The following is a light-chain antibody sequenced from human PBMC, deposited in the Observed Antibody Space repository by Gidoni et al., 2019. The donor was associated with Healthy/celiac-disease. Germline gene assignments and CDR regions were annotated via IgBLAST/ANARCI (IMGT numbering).Light chain of an antibody. J-gene: IGKJ1*01. V-gene: IGKV1-39*01. CDR1: QSISSY. Sequence: DIQMTQSPSSLSASVGERVTITCRASQSISSYLNWYQQKPGKAPKLLIYAASSLQSGVPSRFSGSGSGTDFTLTISSLQPEDFATYYCQQSYSTLGTFGQGTKVEIK. CDR2: AAS. CDR3: QQSYSTLGT.